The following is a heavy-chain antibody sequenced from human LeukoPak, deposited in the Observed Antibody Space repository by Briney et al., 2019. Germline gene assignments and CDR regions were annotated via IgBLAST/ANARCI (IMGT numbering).Heavy chain of an antibody. D-gene: IGHD5-24*01. CDR3: ARDIAQVLVRDGYNL. Sequence: GGSLRLSCAAYGFTLSSYSMNWVRQARGKGLEWVSSINSSSGYINYAASVRDRFTISRDNARNSLYLQMNSLRAEDTAVYYCARDIAQVLVRDGYNLWGQGTLVTVSS. J-gene: IGHJ5*02. CDR2: INSSSGYI. CDR1: GFTLSSYS. V-gene: IGHV3-21*01.